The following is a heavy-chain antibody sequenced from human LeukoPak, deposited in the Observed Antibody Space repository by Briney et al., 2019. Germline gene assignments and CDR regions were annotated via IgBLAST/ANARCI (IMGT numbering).Heavy chain of an antibody. D-gene: IGHD6-19*01. CDR3: ARAAEDVRAYSGGRYDWFDP. V-gene: IGHV3-30*02. CDR2: IRYDGSNK. Sequence: GGSLRLSCAASGFTFSSYGMHWVRQAPGKGLEWVAFIRYDGSNKYYADSVKGRFTISRDNSKNTLYLQMNSLRAEDTAVYYCARAAEDVRAYSGGRYDWFDPWGQGTLVTVSS. J-gene: IGHJ5*02. CDR1: GFTFSSYG.